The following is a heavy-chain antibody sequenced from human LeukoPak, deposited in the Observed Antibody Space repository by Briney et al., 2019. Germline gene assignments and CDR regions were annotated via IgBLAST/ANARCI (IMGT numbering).Heavy chain of an antibody. Sequence: GGSLRLSCAASGFTFSGYGMHWVRQAPGKGLEWVAVISYDGSYKYYADSVQGRFPISRDNSKNTLYLQMNSLRPDDTAVYYCAKWDFDYWGQGTLVTVSS. J-gene: IGHJ4*02. CDR3: AKWDFDY. CDR2: ISYDGSYK. CDR1: GFTFSGYG. V-gene: IGHV3-30*18.